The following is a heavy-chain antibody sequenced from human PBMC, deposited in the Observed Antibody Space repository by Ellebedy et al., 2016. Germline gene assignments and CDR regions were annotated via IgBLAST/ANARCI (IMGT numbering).Heavy chain of an antibody. CDR1: GFTFSSYG. CDR2: IWHDGNKK. CDR3: ARDSSATWPNNWLDP. Sequence: GESLKISCAASGFTFSSYGMHWVRQAPGKGLEWLAIIWHDGNKKLYADSVTGRFAIFRDNSKNTLYLQMNSLRAEDTAIYYCARDSSATWPNNWLDPWGQGTLVTVSS. V-gene: IGHV3-33*01. D-gene: IGHD6-19*01. J-gene: IGHJ5*02.